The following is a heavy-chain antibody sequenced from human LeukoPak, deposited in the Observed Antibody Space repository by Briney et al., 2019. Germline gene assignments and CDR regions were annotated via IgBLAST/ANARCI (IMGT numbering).Heavy chain of an antibody. D-gene: IGHD3-16*01. CDR1: GGSFSGYYY. Sequence: SETLSLTCAVYGGSFSGYYYWSWIRQPPGKGLEWIGYIYYSGSTNYNPSLKSRVTISIETSKNQFSLKLRSVTAADTAVYYCARGGARESSAFDIWGQGTMVTVSS. CDR2: IYYSGST. CDR3: ARGGARESSAFDI. V-gene: IGHV4-59*01. J-gene: IGHJ3*02.